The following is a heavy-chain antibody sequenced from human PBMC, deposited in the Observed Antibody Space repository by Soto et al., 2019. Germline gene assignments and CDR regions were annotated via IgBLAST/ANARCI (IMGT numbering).Heavy chain of an antibody. D-gene: IGHD4-17*01. CDR2: IIPFSGAA. CDR1: GGTLSSYA. V-gene: IGHV1-69*01. CDR3: ARVWVTTVTAWFDL. J-gene: IGHJ5*02. Sequence: VQLVQSGAEVKQPGSSVKVSCKPFGGTLSSYAITWMRQAPGQGLEWMGGIIPFSGAANYAQKFQGRVTITADESTNTAYMDLSSLRSEDTAVYFCARVWVTTVTAWFDLWGQGTLVTVSS.